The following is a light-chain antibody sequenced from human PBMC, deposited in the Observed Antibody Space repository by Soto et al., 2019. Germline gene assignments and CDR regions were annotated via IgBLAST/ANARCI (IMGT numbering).Light chain of an antibody. V-gene: IGKV3-15*01. Sequence: EMVMTQSPATLSVSPGERVTLSCRASQSVSSDLAWYQQKPGQAPRLLIYGASTRATGIPARFSGSGSGTEFTLTISSLQSEDFAVYYCQQYNNWPPWTVGQGTKVDI. CDR3: QQYNNWPPWT. CDR2: GAS. J-gene: IGKJ1*01. CDR1: QSVSSD.